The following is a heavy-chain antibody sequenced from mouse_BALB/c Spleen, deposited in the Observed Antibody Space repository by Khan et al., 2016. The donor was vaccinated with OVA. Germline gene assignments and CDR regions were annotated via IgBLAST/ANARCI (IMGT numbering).Heavy chain of an antibody. V-gene: IGHV1-20*02. J-gene: IGHJ2*01. CDR3: ARIYGSDFDY. CDR2: INPHIGEH. Sequence: VQLQQSGPELVKPGASVKISCKASGYSFTGYFMNWVIQSHGKSLEWIGRINPHIGEHFYNQKFKGKATLTVDTSSSTSHMELRGLASEDSAVYYCARIYGSDFDYWGQGTTLTVSS. CDR1: GYSFTGYF. D-gene: IGHD1-1*01.